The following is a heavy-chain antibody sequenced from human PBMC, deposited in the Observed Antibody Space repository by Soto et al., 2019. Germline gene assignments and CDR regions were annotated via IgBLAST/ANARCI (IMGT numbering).Heavy chain of an antibody. Sequence: QVQLVQSGADVKKPGASVKVSCKVSGYTLTKVSIHWVRQGPGQGLEWMGGFDPEDGEMIYAQKFQGRVSMTEDISTDEAYMEMSSLRSEDTAVYYCATNNALIVGFDVCGQGTLVTVS. D-gene: IGHD1-26*01. J-gene: IGHJ4*02. CDR2: FDPEDGEM. CDR1: GYTLTKVS. V-gene: IGHV1-24*01. CDR3: ATNNALIVGFDV.